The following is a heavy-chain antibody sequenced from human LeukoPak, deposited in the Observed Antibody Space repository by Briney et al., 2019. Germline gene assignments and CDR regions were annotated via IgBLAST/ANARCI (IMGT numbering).Heavy chain of an antibody. Sequence: SETLSLTCTVSGGSISSSSYYWGWIRQPPGKGLEWNGSIYYSGSTDYEPSRKSRFTISVDTSKNQFSLKLSSVTAADTSVYYCAKSADPRHNWFDPWGQGTLVTVSS. J-gene: IGHJ5*02. CDR2: IYYSGST. D-gene: IGHD2-2*01. CDR1: GGSISSSSYY. V-gene: IGHV4-39*07. CDR3: AKSADPRHNWFDP.